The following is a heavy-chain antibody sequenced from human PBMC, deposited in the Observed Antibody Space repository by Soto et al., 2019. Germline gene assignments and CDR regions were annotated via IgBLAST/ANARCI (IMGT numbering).Heavy chain of an antibody. CDR3: ARLSRPNYYDTSGFFKDNWFDP. CDR1: GGTFNSYD. V-gene: IGHV1-69*01. CDR2: IIPIVETP. D-gene: IGHD3-22*01. J-gene: IGHJ5*02. Sequence: QVQLVQSGAEVKKPGSSMKVSCKASGGTFNSYDINWVRPAPGQGLEWMGGIIPIVETPKYAQKFQGRVTITADESTNTVYMELSSLRSEDTAMYYCARLSRPNYYDTSGFFKDNWFDPWGQGTLVTVSS.